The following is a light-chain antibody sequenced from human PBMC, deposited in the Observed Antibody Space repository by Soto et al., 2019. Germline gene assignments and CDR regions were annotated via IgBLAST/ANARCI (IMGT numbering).Light chain of an antibody. J-gene: IGKJ1*01. V-gene: IGKV1-5*03. CDR3: QQYNSYSRT. CDR1: QSISSY. CDR2: KAS. Sequence: DIQMTQSPSSLSASVGDRVTITCRASQSISSYLNWYQQKPGKDPKLLIYKASSLESGVPSRFSGSGSGTEFNLTISRLQPDDFATYYCQQYNSYSRTFGQGTKLDIK.